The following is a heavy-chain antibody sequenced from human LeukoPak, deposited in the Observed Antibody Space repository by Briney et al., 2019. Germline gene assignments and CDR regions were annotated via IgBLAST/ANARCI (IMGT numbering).Heavy chain of an antibody. V-gene: IGHV4-39*07. J-gene: IGHJ4*02. CDR1: GGSISSSGYY. CDR3: ARGVSSSWSGAAFQPFDY. CDR2: FYYGGNT. D-gene: IGHD6-13*01. Sequence: PSGTLSLTCAVSGGSISSSGYYWGWIRQPPGKGLEWIENFYYGGNTYYNPSLKSRVTISVDTSKNQFSLRLSSVTAADTAVYYCARGVSSSWSGAAFQPFDYWGPGTLVTVSS.